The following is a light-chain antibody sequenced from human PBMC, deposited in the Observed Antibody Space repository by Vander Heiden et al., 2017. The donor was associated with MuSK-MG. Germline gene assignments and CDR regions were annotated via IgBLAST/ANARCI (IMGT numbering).Light chain of an antibody. CDR3: QQYYTSPWT. Sequence: IVMTQSPDSLTVSLGERATIDCKSSQSLLYSSNNKNYLVWYQQKPGQPPKLLISWASTRESGVPDRFSGSGSGTDFTLTINSLQAEDLGVYYCQQYYTSPWTFGHGTRVEIK. CDR1: QSLLYSSNNKNY. CDR2: WAS. V-gene: IGKV4-1*01. J-gene: IGKJ1*01.